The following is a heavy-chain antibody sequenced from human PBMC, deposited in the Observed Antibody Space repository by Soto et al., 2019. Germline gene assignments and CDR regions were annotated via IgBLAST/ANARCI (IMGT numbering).Heavy chain of an antibody. CDR3: ARDHPYCTNGVCQNWFDP. Sequence: VQLVESGGGVVQPGRSLRLSCAASGFTFSSYGMHWVRQAPGKGLEWVAVIWYDGSNKYYADSVKGRFTISRDNSKNTLYLQMNSLRAEDTAVYYCARDHPYCTNGVCQNWFDPWGQGTLVTVSS. CDR2: IWYDGSNK. V-gene: IGHV3-33*01. D-gene: IGHD2-8*01. J-gene: IGHJ5*02. CDR1: GFTFSSYG.